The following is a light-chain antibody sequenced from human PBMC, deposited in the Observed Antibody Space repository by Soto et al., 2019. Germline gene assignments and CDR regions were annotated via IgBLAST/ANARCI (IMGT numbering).Light chain of an antibody. CDR2: GAS. V-gene: IGKV3-20*01. CDR1: QSVRSDY. Sequence: EIVLTQSPGTLSLSPGETATLSCRASQSVRSDYLAWYQQKDVQAPRLLTYGASSRATGIPDRFSGSGSGTDFTLTISRLEPEDFAVYYCQQYGSSPLTFGGGTKVEV. J-gene: IGKJ4*01. CDR3: QQYGSSPLT.